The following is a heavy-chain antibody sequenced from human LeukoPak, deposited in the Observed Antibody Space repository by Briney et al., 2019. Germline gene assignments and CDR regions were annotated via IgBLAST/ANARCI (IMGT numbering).Heavy chain of an antibody. V-gene: IGHV4-4*07. J-gene: IGHJ6*03. CDR3: ARMSGYPSRYYYYYMDV. CDR2: IYTSGST. CDR1: GGSISSYY. D-gene: IGHD3-3*01. Sequence: SDTLSLTCTVSGGSISSYYWSWIRQPAGKGLEWIGRIYTSGSTNYNPSLKSRVTMSVDTSKNQFSLKLSSVTAADTAVYYCARMSGYPSRYYYYYMDVWGKGTTVTVSS.